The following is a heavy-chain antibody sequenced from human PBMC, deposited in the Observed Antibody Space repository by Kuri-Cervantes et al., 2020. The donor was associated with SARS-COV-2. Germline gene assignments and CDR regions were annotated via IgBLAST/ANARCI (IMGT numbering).Heavy chain of an antibody. Sequence: ASVKVSCKASGYTFTSYGISWVRQAPGQGLEWMGWISAYNGNTNYAQKFQGRVTMTRNTSISTAYMELSSLRSEDTAVYYCASSRSITIFGVVINYYYGMDVWGQGTTVTVSS. D-gene: IGHD3-3*01. CDR2: ISAYNGNT. V-gene: IGHV1-18*01. CDR1: GYTFTSYG. CDR3: ASSRSITIFGVVINYYYGMDV. J-gene: IGHJ6*02.